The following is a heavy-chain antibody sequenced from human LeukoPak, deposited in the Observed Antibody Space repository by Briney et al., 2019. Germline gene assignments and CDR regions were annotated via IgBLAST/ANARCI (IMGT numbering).Heavy chain of an antibody. CDR1: GGSFSGHY. CDR2: ISQNGST. CDR3: ARASYDFWSGYYTKEYNWFDP. Sequence: SETLSLTCAVYGGSFSGHYWSLMRQPPASWLEWMGEISQNGSTNYNPSLKSRVTISVDTSKNQFSLKLSSVTAADTAVYYCARASYDFWSGYYTKEYNWFDPWGQGTLVTVSS. D-gene: IGHD3-3*01. J-gene: IGHJ5*02. V-gene: IGHV4-34*01.